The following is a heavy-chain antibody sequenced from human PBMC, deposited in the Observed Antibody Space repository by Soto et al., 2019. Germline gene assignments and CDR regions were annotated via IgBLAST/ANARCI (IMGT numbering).Heavy chain of an antibody. Sequence: ILSCGGSGFXFSKYGMHWVRQAPGRGLEWVAVISPDGGNKYYGGSVKGRFAVSRDNSKNTLYLQMNSLRAEGTAVYYCAKELGYCSSTGCPSFYGMDVWGQGTTVTVSS. CDR3: AKELGYCSSTGCPSFYGMDV. CDR1: GFXFSKYG. CDR2: ISPDGGNK. V-gene: IGHV3-30*18. J-gene: IGHJ6*02. D-gene: IGHD2-2*01.